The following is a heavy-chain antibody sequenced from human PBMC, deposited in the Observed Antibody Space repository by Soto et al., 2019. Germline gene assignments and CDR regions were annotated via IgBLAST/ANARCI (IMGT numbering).Heavy chain of an antibody. CDR2: IIPIFGTA. Sequence: SVKVSCKVSGGTFSSYAISWVRQAPGQGLEWMGGIIPIFGTANYAQKFQGRVTITADKSTSTAYMELSSLRSEDTAVYYCARGLIAVAGTTPDYYGMDVWGQGTTVTVSS. CDR3: ARGLIAVAGTTPDYYGMDV. V-gene: IGHV1-69*06. J-gene: IGHJ6*02. CDR1: GGTFSSYA. D-gene: IGHD6-19*01.